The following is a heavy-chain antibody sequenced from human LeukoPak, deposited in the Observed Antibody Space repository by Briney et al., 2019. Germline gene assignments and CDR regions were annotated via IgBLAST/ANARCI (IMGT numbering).Heavy chain of an antibody. D-gene: IGHD6-6*01. CDR2: IYSGGST. V-gene: IGHV3-66*01. J-gene: IGHJ4*02. CDR1: GVTVSSNY. Sequence: GGSLRLSCAPSGVTVSSNYMSWGRQAPGKGLGCVSVIYSGGSTYYTDSVKGRFTISRDNSKNTLYLQMNSLRAEDTAVYYCARERYSSSGLIDYWGQGTLVTVSS. CDR3: ARERYSSSGLIDY.